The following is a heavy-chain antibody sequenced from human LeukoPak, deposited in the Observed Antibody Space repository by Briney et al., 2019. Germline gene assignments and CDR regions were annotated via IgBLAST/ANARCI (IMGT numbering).Heavy chain of an antibody. CDR3: ARVDGSPDS. CDR1: GGTLSGYA. D-gene: IGHD2-15*01. J-gene: IGHJ5*02. CDR2: IIPIYGTP. Sequence: ASVKVSCKASGGTLSGYAISWVRQAPGQGLEWMGGIIPIYGTPHSAQKFQGRVTITRDTSINTAYMELSSLRPEDTGVYYCARVDGSPDSWGQGTLVTVSS. V-gene: IGHV1-69*05.